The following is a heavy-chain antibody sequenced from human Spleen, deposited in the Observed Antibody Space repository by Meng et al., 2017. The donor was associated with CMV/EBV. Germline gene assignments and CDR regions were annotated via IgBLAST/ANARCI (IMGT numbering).Heavy chain of an antibody. Sequence: EVXLVETGGXLVKPGGSLRLSCAASGFTFSSYSMNWVRQAPGKGLEWVSSISSSSSYIYYADSVKGRFTISRDNAKNSLYLQMNSLRAEDTAVYYCARDKGYYDFWSGFDPWGQGTLVTVSS. V-gene: IGHV3-21*01. D-gene: IGHD3-3*01. CDR2: ISSSSSYI. CDR3: ARDKGYYDFWSGFDP. CDR1: GFTFSSYS. J-gene: IGHJ5*02.